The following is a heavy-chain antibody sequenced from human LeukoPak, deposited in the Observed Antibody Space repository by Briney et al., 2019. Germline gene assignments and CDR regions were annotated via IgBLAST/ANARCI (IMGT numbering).Heavy chain of an antibody. J-gene: IGHJ4*02. V-gene: IGHV1-8*03. CDR1: GYTFTSYD. D-gene: IGHD3-16*02. CDR3: ARGPLSNYVDY. CDR2: MNPYNDNI. Sequence: ASVKVSCKASGYTFTSYDINWVRQATGQGLEWMGWMNPYNDNIGYAQKFQGRVTITSSTSISTAYMGLSSLRSDDTAVYYCARGPLSNYVDYWGQGTLVTVSS.